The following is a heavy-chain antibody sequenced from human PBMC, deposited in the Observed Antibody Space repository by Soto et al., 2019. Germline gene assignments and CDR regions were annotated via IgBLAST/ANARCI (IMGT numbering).Heavy chain of an antibody. Sequence: SVKVSCKDSGGTFSSYGISWVRQAPGQGLEWMGGIIPIFGTANYAQKFQGRVTITADESTSTAYMELSSLRSEDTAVYYCARGSVGGYYYYGMDVWGQGTTDTVSS. V-gene: IGHV1-69*13. CDR3: ARGSVGGYYYYGMDV. CDR1: GGTFSSYG. D-gene: IGHD2-15*01. CDR2: IIPIFGTA. J-gene: IGHJ6*02.